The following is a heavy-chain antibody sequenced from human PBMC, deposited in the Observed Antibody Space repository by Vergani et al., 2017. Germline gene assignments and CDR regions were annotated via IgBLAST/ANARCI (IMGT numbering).Heavy chain of an antibody. CDR1: GFTFSSYA. V-gene: IGHV3-23*01. CDR3: AKLTYYYDSSGRDY. D-gene: IGHD3-22*01. CDR2: ISGSGGST. Sequence: EVQLLESGGGLVQPGGSMRLSCAASGFTFSSYAMSWVRQAPGKGLEWVSAISGSGGSTYYADSVKGRFTISRDNSKNTLYLQMNSLRAEDTAVYYCAKLTYYYDSSGRDYWGQGTLVTVSS. J-gene: IGHJ4*02.